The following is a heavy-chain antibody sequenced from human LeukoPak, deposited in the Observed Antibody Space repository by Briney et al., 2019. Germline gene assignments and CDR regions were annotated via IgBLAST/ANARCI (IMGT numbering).Heavy chain of an antibody. V-gene: IGHV4-59*01. D-gene: IGHD4-11*01. J-gene: IGHJ4*02. CDR3: ARGAYTYYFDY. CDR2: IYYSGST. CDR1: GGSISSYY. Sequence: SETLSLTCTVSGGSISSYYWSWIRQPPGKGLEWIGYIYYSGSTNYNPSLKSRVTISVDTSKNQFSLKLSSVTAADTAVYYCARGAYTYYFDYWGQGTLVTVSS.